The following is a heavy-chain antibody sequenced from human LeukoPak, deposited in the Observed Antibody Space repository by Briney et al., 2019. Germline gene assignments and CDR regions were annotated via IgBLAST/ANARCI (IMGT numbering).Heavy chain of an antibody. V-gene: IGHV3-21*01. J-gene: IGHJ3*02. CDR1: GFTFSSYS. CDR2: ISSSSSYI. D-gene: IGHD6-13*01. CDR3: ARDSPGYSSSWYGHGGAFDI. Sequence: GGSLRLSCAASGFTFSSYSMNWVRQAPGKGLEWVSSISSSSSYIYYADSVKGRFTISRDNAKNSLYLQMNSLRAEDTAVYYCARDSPGYSSSWYGHGGAFDIWGQGTMVTVSS.